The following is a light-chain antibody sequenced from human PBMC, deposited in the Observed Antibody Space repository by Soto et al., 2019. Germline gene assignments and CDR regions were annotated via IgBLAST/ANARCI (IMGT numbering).Light chain of an antibody. CDR3: SSYTSSSTYV. Sequence: QSVLTQPASVSGSPGQSITISCTGTSSDVGGYNYVSWYQQHPGKAPKLMIYDVSNRPSGVSNRLSGSKSGNTASLTISGFQADDEADYYCSSYTSSSTYVFGTGTKVTVL. V-gene: IGLV2-14*01. J-gene: IGLJ1*01. CDR2: DVS. CDR1: SSDVGGYNY.